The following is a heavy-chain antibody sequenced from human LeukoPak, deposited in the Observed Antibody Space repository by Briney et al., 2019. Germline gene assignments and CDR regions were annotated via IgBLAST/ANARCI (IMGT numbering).Heavy chain of an antibody. CDR1: GFTFSSYG. CDR3: AKDRGVWAFDI. J-gene: IGHJ3*02. Sequence: HPGGSLRLSCAASGFTFSSYGMHWVRQAPGKALEWVAVISYDGSNKDYADSVKGRFTISRDNSKNTLDLQMNSLRAEDTAVYYCAKDRGVWAFDIWGQGTMVTVSS. D-gene: IGHD3-10*01. CDR2: ISYDGSNK. V-gene: IGHV3-30*19.